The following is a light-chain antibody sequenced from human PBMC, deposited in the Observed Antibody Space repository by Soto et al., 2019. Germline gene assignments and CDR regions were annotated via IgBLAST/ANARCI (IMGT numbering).Light chain of an antibody. Sequence: DIVMTQSPLSLPVTPGEPASISCRSSQSLLHSNGYNYLDWYLQKPGQSPRLLIYLGSNRASGVPDRFSDSGSGTDFTLKISRVEAEYVGVYYCVQALQSPRSFGGGTKVEIK. CDR1: QSLLHSNGYNY. CDR3: VQALQSPRS. J-gene: IGKJ4*01. CDR2: LGS. V-gene: IGKV2-28*01.